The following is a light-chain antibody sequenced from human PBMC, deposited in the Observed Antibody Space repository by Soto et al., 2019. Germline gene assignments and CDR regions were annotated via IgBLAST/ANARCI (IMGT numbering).Light chain of an antibody. CDR1: QSVSSSY. CDR2: GAS. V-gene: IGKV3-20*01. Sequence: EIVLTQAPGALSFSPGEGATLSCRASQSVSSSYIAWYQQRPGQTPSXXIYGASTRATGIPDRFSGSGSGTHFTLTISRLEPGDFAVYYCQHFGGTTFTFGQGTRLEI. J-gene: IGKJ5*01. CDR3: QHFGGTTFT.